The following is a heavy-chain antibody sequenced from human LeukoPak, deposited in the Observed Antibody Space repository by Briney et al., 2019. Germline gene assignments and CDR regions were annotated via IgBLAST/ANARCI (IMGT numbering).Heavy chain of an antibody. D-gene: IGHD2-2*01. V-gene: IGHV4-59*01. Sequence: SETLSLTCTVSGGSISSYYWSWIRQPPGKGLERIGYIYYSGSTNYNPSLKSRVTISVDTSKNQFSLKLSSVTAADTAVYYCARAKWGYCSSTSCYYFDYWGQGTLVTVPS. CDR1: GGSISSYY. J-gene: IGHJ4*02. CDR3: ARAKWGYCSSTSCYYFDY. CDR2: IYYSGST.